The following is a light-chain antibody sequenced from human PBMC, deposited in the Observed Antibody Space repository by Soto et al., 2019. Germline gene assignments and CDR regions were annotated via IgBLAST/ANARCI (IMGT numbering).Light chain of an antibody. CDR1: QSVLSSSNNKNY. CDR3: QQYYSTPWT. Sequence: DIVMTQSPDSLAVSLGERATINCKSSQSVLSSSNNKNYLTGYQQKLGQPPRLLIYWASTRESGVPDRFSGSGSGADFTLTINSLQAEYVAVYYCQQYYSTPWTFGQGTKVEIK. J-gene: IGKJ1*01. CDR2: WAS. V-gene: IGKV4-1*01.